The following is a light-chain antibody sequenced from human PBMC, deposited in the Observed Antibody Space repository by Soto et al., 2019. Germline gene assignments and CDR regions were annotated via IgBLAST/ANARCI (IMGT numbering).Light chain of an antibody. J-gene: IGKJ4*01. Sequence: ITQSPATLSLSPGERATLSCRASQGIGDTLAWYQHKPGQAPRLLIYGASTRATGIPARFSGSGSGTEFTLTISSLQSEDFAVYYCQQHNNWPLTFGGGTKVDVK. CDR3: QQHNNWPLT. V-gene: IGKV3-15*01. CDR1: QGIGDT. CDR2: GAS.